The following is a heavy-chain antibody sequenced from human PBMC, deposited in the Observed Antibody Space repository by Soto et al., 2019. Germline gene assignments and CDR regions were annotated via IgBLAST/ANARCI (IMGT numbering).Heavy chain of an antibody. CDR2: INTYTGDT. D-gene: IGHD3-16*02. V-gene: IGHV1-18*04. J-gene: IGHJ5*02. CDR1: GYTFTSYG. Sequence: GASVKVSCKASGYTFTSYGINWVRQASGQGLEWVGWINTYTGDTNYAQRFQGRVTMTTAIPMSTAYMELRSLRADDTAVYYCAKVIVNWFDPWCQGTQVTVSS. CDR3: AKVIVNWFDP.